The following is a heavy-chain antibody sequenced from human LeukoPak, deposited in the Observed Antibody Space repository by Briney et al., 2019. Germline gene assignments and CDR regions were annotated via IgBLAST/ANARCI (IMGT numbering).Heavy chain of an antibody. V-gene: IGHV4-34*01. CDR3: ARGATVGDGYNA. CDR1: GGSFSGYY. CDR2: INHSGST. Sequence: SGTLSLTCAVYGGSFSGYYWSWIRQPPGKGLEWIGEINHSGSTNYNPSLKSRVTISVDTSKNQFSLKLSSVTAADTAVYYCARGATVGDGYNAWGQGTLVTVSS. D-gene: IGHD5-24*01. J-gene: IGHJ5*02.